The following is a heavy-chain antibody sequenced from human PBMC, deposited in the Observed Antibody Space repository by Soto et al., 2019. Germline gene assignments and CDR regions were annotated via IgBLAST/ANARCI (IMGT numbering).Heavy chain of an antibody. D-gene: IGHD3-10*01. CDR3: ARLPDYYGSGRDV. CDR2: ISSSGSTI. J-gene: IGHJ6*02. CDR1: GFTFSDYY. Sequence: PGGSLRLSCAASGFTFSDYYMSWIRQAPGKGLEWVSYISSSGSTIYYADSVKGRLTISADKSISTAYLQWSSLKASDTAMYYCARLPDYYGSGRDVWGQGTTVTVSS. V-gene: IGHV3-11*01.